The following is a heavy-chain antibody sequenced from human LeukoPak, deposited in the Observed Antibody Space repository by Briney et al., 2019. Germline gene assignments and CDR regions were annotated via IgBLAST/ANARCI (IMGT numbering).Heavy chain of an antibody. CDR3: GTGPFVSPDRIVGAPRPYYYYGMDV. CDR1: GYTLTELS. CDR2: FDPEDGET. J-gene: IGHJ6*02. V-gene: IGHV1-24*01. Sequence: ASVKVSCKISGYTLTELSMHWVRQAPGKGLEWMGGFDPEDGETIYAQKFQGRVTMTEDTSTDTAYMELSSLRSEGTAVYYRGTGPFVSPDRIVGAPRPYYYYGMDVWGQGTTVTVSS. D-gene: IGHD1-26*01.